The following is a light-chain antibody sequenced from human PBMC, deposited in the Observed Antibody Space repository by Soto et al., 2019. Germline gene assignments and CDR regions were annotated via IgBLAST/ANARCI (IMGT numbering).Light chain of an antibody. V-gene: IGLV2-11*01. CDR2: DVS. Sequence: QSALTQPRSVSGSPGQSVTISCTGTSSDVGGYNYVSWYQLHTGKAPKLMIYDVSKRPSGVPDRFSGSKSGNTASLTISGVQAEDEADYYCCSYAGSYTLFGGGTKLTVL. CDR1: SSDVGGYNY. J-gene: IGLJ2*01. CDR3: CSYAGSYTL.